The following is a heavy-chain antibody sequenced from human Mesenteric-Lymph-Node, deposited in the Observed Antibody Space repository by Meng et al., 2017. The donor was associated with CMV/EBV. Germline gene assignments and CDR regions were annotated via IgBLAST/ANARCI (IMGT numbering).Heavy chain of an antibody. CDR3: ARGHYDFWSGYYVY. Sequence: ASVKVSCKAFGYTFTDYYMHWVRQAPGQGLEWMGWINPNSGGTNYAQKFQGRVTMTRDTSISTAYMELSRLRSDDTAVYYCARGHYDFWSGYYVYWGQGTLVTVSS. D-gene: IGHD3-3*01. J-gene: IGHJ4*02. CDR1: GYTFTDYY. V-gene: IGHV1-2*02. CDR2: INPNSGGT.